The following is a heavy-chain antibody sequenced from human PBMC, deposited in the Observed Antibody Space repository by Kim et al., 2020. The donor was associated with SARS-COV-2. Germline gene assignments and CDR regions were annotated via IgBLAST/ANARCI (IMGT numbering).Heavy chain of an antibody. CDR3: ASAHSRAWSFDY. V-gene: IGHV1-46*01. CDR1: GYTFTSYQ. Sequence: ASVKVSCKASGYTFTSYQIHWVRQAPGQGLEWMGVINPSGATTSYAQKFQGRVTMTRDTSTSTVYMELSSLTSEDTAVCYWASAHSRAWSFDYWGQGTVVTVSS. D-gene: IGHD6-19*01. J-gene: IGHJ4*02. CDR2: INPSGATT.